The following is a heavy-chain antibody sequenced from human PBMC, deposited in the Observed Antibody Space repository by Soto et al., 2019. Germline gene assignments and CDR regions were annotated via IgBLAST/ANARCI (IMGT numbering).Heavy chain of an antibody. V-gene: IGHV5-10-1*03. D-gene: IGHD1-7*01. CDR1: GYSFTSYW. CDR3: ARQGPTTDFYYYYGMDV. CDR2: IDPSDSYT. J-gene: IGHJ6*02. Sequence: EVQLVQSGAEVKKPGESLRISCKGSGYSFTSYWISWVRQMPGKGLEWMGRIDPSDSYTNYSPSFQGHVTISADKSISTAYLQWSSLKASDTAMYYCARQGPTTDFYYYYGMDVWGQGTTVTVSS.